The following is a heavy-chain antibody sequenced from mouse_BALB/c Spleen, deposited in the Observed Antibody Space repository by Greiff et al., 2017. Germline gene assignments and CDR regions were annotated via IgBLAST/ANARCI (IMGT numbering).Heavy chain of an antibody. CDR3: ASPFAY. CDR2: IDPANGNT. Sequence: EVMLVESGAELVKPGASVKLSCTASGFNIKDTYMHWVKQRPEQGLEWIGRIDPANGNTKYDPKFQGKATITADTSSNTAYLQLSSLTSEDTAVYYCASPFAYWGQGTLVTVSA. J-gene: IGHJ3*01. V-gene: IGHV14-3*02. CDR1: GFNIKDTY.